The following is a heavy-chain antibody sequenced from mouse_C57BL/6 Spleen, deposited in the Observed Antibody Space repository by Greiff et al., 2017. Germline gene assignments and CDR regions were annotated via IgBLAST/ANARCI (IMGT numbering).Heavy chain of an antibody. CDR2: IDPETGGT. J-gene: IGHJ2*01. CDR1: GYTFTDYE. CDR3: ARERGRGGVVY. Sequence: VQLQQSGAELVRPGASVTLSCKASGYTFTDYEMHWVKQTPVHGLEWIGAIDPETGGTAYNQKFKGKAILTADKSSTTAYMELRSLTSEDSAVYYCARERGRGGVVYWGQGTTLTVS. V-gene: IGHV1-15*01.